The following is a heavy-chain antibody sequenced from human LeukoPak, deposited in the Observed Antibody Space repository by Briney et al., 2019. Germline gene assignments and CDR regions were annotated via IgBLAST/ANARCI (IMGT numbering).Heavy chain of an antibody. D-gene: IGHD6-19*01. Sequence: PGRSLRLSCVVSGFSFSSYAMHWVRQAPGKGLEWVAVISHDGINKYYADSMKGRFTISRDISKNTLYVQMNSLRGEDTAVYYCARDRREYSSGWYFDQWGQGILVTVSS. J-gene: IGHJ4*02. CDR3: ARDRREYSSGWYFDQ. CDR1: GFSFSSYA. V-gene: IGHV3-30*04. CDR2: ISHDGINK.